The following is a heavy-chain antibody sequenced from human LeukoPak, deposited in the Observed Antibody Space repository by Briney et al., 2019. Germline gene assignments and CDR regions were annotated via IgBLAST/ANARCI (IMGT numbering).Heavy chain of an antibody. CDR3: ATFQAYANSGHLRPYFDY. CDR1: GYSLTELA. D-gene: IGHD3-22*01. V-gene: IGHV1-24*01. Sequence: VASVKVSCKISGYSLTELAIHWVRQAPGKGLEWMGGSYPEDVKTSFAEKFQGRVTFTEDTSTDTAFMELSRLRSDDTAVYYCATFQAYANSGHLRPYFDYWGQGTLVTVSS. CDR2: SYPEDVKT. J-gene: IGHJ4*02.